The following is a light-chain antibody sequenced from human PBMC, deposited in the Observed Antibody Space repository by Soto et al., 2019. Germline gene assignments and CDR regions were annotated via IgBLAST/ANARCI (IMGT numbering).Light chain of an antibody. V-gene: IGKV3-20*01. CDR2: SAS. CDR3: QQYGTSPRT. J-gene: IGKJ5*01. Sequence: EIVLTQSPGTLALSPGARATLFWRASQSVRGTHLAWYQLKPGQAPRLFIYSASSRATGIPDRFSGSGSGTDFTLTISRLEPEDFAVYICQQYGTSPRTFGQGTRLEI. CDR1: QSVRGTH.